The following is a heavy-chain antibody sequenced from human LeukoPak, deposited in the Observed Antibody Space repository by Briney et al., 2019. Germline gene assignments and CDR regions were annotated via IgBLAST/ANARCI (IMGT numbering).Heavy chain of an antibody. CDR1: GYTFISYG. D-gene: IGHD5-12*01. V-gene: IGHV1-18*04. Sequence: AWVKVSCKCSGYTFISYGIGWVRQAPGQGLEWMGWNSAYNGNTNYAQKVQVRVTMTTDTSTSTAYMEMRSLRSDDTAVYYCAREVYIGYGGYYYFGMDVWGKGTTVTVSS. CDR3: AREVYIGYGGYYYFGMDV. CDR2: NSAYNGNT. J-gene: IGHJ6*04.